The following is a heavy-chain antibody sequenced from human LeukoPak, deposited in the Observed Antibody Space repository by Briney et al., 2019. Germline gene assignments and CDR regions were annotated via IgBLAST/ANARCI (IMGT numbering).Heavy chain of an antibody. CDR2: IYYSGST. CDR1: GGSISSGDYY. D-gene: IGHD3-3*01. V-gene: IGHV4-30-4*08. Sequence: PSETLSLTCTVSGGSISSGDYYWRWIRQPPGKGLEWIGYIYYSGSTHYNPSLKSRVTISVDTSKNQFSLKLSSVTAADTAVYYCARCEQDTISFWYFDLWGRGTLVTVSS. CDR3: ARCEQDTISFWYFDL. J-gene: IGHJ2*01.